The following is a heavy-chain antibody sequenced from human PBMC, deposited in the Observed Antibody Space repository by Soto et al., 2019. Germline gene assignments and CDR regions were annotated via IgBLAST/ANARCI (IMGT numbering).Heavy chain of an antibody. V-gene: IGHV3-23*01. J-gene: IGHJ4*02. D-gene: IGHD2-8*02. CDR2: IDGGGTT. Sequence: EVHLWESGGDLVQPGGSLRVSCVGSGYTFSSRAMSWVRLAPGKGLEWVSGIDGGGTTDYADSVKGRFTISRDNSQDTLYLQMNSLRAEDTAVYYCATLLGFSSGGSWYSHVADYWGQGTLVTVSS. CDR1: GYTFSSRA. CDR3: ATLLGFSSGGSWYSHVADY.